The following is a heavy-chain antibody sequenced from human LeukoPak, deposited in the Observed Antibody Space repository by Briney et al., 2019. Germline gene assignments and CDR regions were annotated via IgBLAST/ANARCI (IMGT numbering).Heavy chain of an antibody. D-gene: IGHD3-10*01. CDR2: ISYDGSNK. J-gene: IGHJ4*02. V-gene: IGHV3-30-3*01. CDR3: ARVLGSYYVPNFDY. CDR1: GVTFSSYA. Sequence: PGGSLRLSCAASGVTFSSYAMHCVRQAPGKGLEWVAVISYDGSNKYYADSVKGRFTISRDNSKNTLYLQMNSLRAEDTAVYYCARVLGSYYVPNFDYWGQRTLVTVSS.